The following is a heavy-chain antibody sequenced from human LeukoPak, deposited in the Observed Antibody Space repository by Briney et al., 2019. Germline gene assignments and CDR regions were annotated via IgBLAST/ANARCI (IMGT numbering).Heavy chain of an antibody. D-gene: IGHD6-19*01. CDR2: INPNSGGT. Sequence: ASVKVSCKASGYTFTGYYMHWVRQAPGQGLEWTGWINPNSGGTNYAQKFQGRVTMTRDTSISTAYMELSRLRSDDTAVYYCARGPIAVAGHDYFDYWGQGTLVTVSS. V-gene: IGHV1-2*02. J-gene: IGHJ4*02. CDR3: ARGPIAVAGHDYFDY. CDR1: GYTFTGYY.